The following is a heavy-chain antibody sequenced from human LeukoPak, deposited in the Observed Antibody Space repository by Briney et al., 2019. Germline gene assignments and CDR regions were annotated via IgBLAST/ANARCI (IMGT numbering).Heavy chain of an antibody. Sequence: SQTLSLTCTVTAGSISSGSYYCSWIRQPAGKGLEWIGRLYTSGSTNYNPSLKSRVTISVDTSKNQFSQKLSSVTAADTAVYYCARFNGDSSGYYFGTIDYWGQGTLVTVSS. CDR2: LYTSGST. V-gene: IGHV4-61*02. D-gene: IGHD3-22*01. CDR1: AGSISSGSYY. CDR3: ARFNGDSSGYYFGTIDY. J-gene: IGHJ4*02.